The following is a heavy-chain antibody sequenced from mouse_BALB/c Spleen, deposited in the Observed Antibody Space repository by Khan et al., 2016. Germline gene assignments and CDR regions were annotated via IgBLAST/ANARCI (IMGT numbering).Heavy chain of an antibody. J-gene: IGHJ3*01. CDR3: ARSPYDYDVGFAY. Sequence: VQLQQSGAELVKPGASVKLSCTASGFNIKDTYMHWVKQRPEQGLEWIGRIDPANGNTKYDPKFQGKATITADTSSNTAYLQLSLTSEDTAVYYCARSPYDYDVGFAYWGQGTLVTVSA. CDR2: IDPANGNT. CDR1: GFNIKDTY. D-gene: IGHD2-4*01. V-gene: IGHV14-3*02.